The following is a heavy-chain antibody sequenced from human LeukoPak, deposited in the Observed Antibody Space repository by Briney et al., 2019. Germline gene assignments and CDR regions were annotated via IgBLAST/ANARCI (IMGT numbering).Heavy chain of an antibody. V-gene: IGHV4-59*01. CDR3: AAYYYDSSGYSDEDAFEI. Sequence: SETLSLTCTVSGGSISSYYWSWIRQPPGKGLEWIGYIYYSGSTNYNPSLKSRVTISVDTSKNQFSLKLSSVSAADAAVYYCAAYYYDSSGYSDEDAFEIWGQGTMVTVSS. D-gene: IGHD3-22*01. CDR2: IYYSGST. J-gene: IGHJ3*02. CDR1: GGSISSYY.